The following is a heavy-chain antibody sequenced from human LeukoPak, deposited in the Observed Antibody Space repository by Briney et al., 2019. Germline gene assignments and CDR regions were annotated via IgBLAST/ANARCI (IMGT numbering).Heavy chain of an antibody. CDR3: ARDRPSDYYGMDV. J-gene: IGHJ6*02. CDR2: ISAYNGNT. V-gene: IGHV1-18*01. CDR1: GYTFTSYG. Sequence: REASVKVSCKASGYTFTSYGISWVRQAPGQGLEWMGWISAYNGNTNYAQKLQGRVTTTTDTSTSTAYMELRSLRSDDTAVYYCARDRPSDYYGMDVWGQGTTVTVSS.